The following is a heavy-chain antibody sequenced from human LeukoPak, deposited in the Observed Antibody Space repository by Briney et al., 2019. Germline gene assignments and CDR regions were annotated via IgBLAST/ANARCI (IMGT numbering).Heavy chain of an antibody. Sequence: ASVKVSCKASGYTFTGYYMHWVRQAPGQGLEWMGWINPNSGGTNYAQKFQGRVTMTRDTSISTAYMELGRLRSDDTAVYYCARYSIAAAGTFDPWGQGTLVTVSS. D-gene: IGHD6-13*01. CDR3: ARYSIAAAGTFDP. CDR2: INPNSGGT. CDR1: GYTFTGYY. J-gene: IGHJ5*02. V-gene: IGHV1-2*02.